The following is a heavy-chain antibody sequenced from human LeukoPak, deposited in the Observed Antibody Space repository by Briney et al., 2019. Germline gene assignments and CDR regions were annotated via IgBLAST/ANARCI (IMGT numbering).Heavy chain of an antibody. V-gene: IGHV4-34*01. Sequence: PSETLSLTCAVYGGSFSGYYWSWIRQPPGKGLEWIGEINHSGSTNYNPSLKSRVTISVDTSKNQFSLKLSSVTAADTAVYYCARGYDSSGYYYLHWGQGTLVTVSS. CDR2: INHSGST. J-gene: IGHJ4*02. CDR3: ARGYDSSGYYYLH. D-gene: IGHD3-22*01. CDR1: GGSFSGYY.